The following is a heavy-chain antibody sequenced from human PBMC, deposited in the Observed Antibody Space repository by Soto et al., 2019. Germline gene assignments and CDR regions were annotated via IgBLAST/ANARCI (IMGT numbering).Heavy chain of an antibody. CDR1: GYSFSTYW. D-gene: IGHD2-8*01. V-gene: IGHV5-51*01. Sequence: PGESLKISFKGSGYSFSTYWIAWVRQMSGKGLEWMGIIYPGDSETRYSPSFDGQVTISADKSLTTAYLQWASLRASDTAMYYCAICGTNDHACDYWGQGTLVTV. CDR2: IYPGDSET. J-gene: IGHJ4*02. CDR3: AICGTNDHACDY.